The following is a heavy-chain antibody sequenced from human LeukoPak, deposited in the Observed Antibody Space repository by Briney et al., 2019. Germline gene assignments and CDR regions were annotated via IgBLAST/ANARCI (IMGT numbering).Heavy chain of an antibody. Sequence: GGSLRLSCAASGFTFSSYGMHWVRQAPGKGLEWVAFIRYDGSNKYYADSVKGRFTISRDNSKNTLYLQMNSLRAEDTAVYYCAKDRFTMVRGVIINWGQGTLVTVSS. CDR2: IRYDGSNK. J-gene: IGHJ4*02. CDR1: GFTFSSYG. D-gene: IGHD3-10*01. V-gene: IGHV3-30*02. CDR3: AKDRFTMVRGVIIN.